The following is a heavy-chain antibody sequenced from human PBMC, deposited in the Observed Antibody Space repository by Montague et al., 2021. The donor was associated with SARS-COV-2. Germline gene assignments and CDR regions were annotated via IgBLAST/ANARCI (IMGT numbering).Heavy chain of an antibody. V-gene: IGHV3-30*04. D-gene: IGHD2-15*01. CDR3: ARSLAATLLVYFDY. CDR2: ISYDGSNK. Sequence: SLRLSCAASGFTFSSYAMHWVRRAPGKGLEWVAVISYDGSNKYYADSVKGRFTISRDNSKNTLYLQMNSLRAEDTAVYYCARSLAATLLVYFDYWGQGTLVTVSS. J-gene: IGHJ4*02. CDR1: GFTFSSYA.